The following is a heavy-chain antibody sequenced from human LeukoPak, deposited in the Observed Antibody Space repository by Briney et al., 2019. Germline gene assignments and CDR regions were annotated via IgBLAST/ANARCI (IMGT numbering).Heavy chain of an antibody. Sequence: GSLRLSCAASGFTFRNYAMSWVRQAPGRGLEWVSIISYNSVYTNYADSVKGRFTMSRDNSKNTHYLQMNSLRVEDTAVYYCAKMQIREVDYWGQGTLVTVSS. J-gene: IGHJ4*02. CDR2: ISYNSVYT. D-gene: IGHD1-26*01. CDR3: AKMQIREVDY. CDR1: GFTFRNYA. V-gene: IGHV3-23*01.